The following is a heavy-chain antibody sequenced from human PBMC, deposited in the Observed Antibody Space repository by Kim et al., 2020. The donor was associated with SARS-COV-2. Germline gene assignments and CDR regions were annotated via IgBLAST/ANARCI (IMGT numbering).Heavy chain of an antibody. Sequence: SETLSLTCTVSGGSVGSGSEGWSVIRQPPGKGLEWIGYIYYSGSTNYNPSLKSRVTISVDTSKNQFSLKLSSVTAADTAVYYCARVDIVATTAGLGYGMDVWGQGTTVTVSS. CDR3: ARVDIVATTAGLGYGMDV. CDR2: IYYSGST. D-gene: IGHD5-12*01. J-gene: IGHJ6*02. V-gene: IGHV4-61*01. CDR1: GGSVGSGSEG.